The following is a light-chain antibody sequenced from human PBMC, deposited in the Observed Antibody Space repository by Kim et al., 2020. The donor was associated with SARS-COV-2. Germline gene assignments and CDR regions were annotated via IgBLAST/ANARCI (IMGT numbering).Light chain of an antibody. CDR3: QQYNSYSST. CDR2: DAS. CDR1: QSISSW. Sequence: DIQMTQSPSTLSASVGDRVTITCRASQSISSWLAWYQQKAGKAPKLLIYDASSLESGVPSRFSGSGSGTEFTLTISSLQPDDFATYYCQQYNSYSSTFGQGTKLEI. V-gene: IGKV1-5*01. J-gene: IGKJ2*01.